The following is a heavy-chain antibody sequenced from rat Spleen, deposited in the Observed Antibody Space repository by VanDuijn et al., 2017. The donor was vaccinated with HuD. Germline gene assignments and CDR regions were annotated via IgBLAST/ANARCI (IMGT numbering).Heavy chain of an antibody. Sequence: EVQLVESGGGLVQPGRSMKLSCAASGFTFSMYYMAWVRQAPTKGLEWVASIRTGGGDTYYRDSVRCRFTLSRDNAKSTLYLQMDSLRSEDTATYYCARHRNYGGIPFDYWGQGVMVTVSS. CDR3: ARHRNYGGIPFDY. CDR1: GFTFSMYY. D-gene: IGHD1-11*01. V-gene: IGHV5-25*01. CDR2: IRTGGGDT. J-gene: IGHJ2*01.